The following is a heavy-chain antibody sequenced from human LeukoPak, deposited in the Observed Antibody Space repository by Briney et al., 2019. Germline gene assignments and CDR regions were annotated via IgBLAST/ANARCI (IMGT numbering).Heavy chain of an antibody. Sequence: PGGSLRLSCAASGFTFSSYSMVWVRQAPGKGLEWVSYISSSSTTIHYADSVKGRFTISRDNAKNSLYLQMNSLRAEDTAVYYCAELGITMIGGVWGKGTTVTISS. CDR1: GFTFSSYS. V-gene: IGHV3-48*04. D-gene: IGHD3-10*02. J-gene: IGHJ6*04. CDR2: ISSSSTTI. CDR3: AELGITMIGGV.